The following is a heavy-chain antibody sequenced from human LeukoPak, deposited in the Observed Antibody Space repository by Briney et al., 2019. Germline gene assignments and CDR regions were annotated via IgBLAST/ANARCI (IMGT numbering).Heavy chain of an antibody. CDR2: INPSGGST. CDR1: GYTFTSYY. D-gene: IGHD6-13*01. CDR3: AKDHFGYSSSSLDY. J-gene: IGHJ4*02. Sequence: GASVKVSCKASGYTFTSYYMHWVRQAPGQGLEWMGIINPSGGSTSYAQKFQGRVTMTRDTSTSTVYMELNSLRAEDTAVYFCAKDHFGYSSSSLDYWGQGTLVTVSS. V-gene: IGHV1-46*01.